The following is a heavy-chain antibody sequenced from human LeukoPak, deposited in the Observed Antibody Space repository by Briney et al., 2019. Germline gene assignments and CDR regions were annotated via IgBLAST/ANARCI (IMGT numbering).Heavy chain of an antibody. CDR3: ASPLGDSVFY. D-gene: IGHD4-17*01. CDR1: GFTFSTSG. CDR2: ISSSSDTI. V-gene: IGHV3-48*04. Sequence: GGSLRLSCTGSGFTFSTSGMNWVRQAPGRGLDWISYISSSSDTIVYADSVKGRFTSSRDNAKNSLYLQMNSLRVEDTAVYYCASPLGDSVFYWGQGTLVTVST. J-gene: IGHJ4*02.